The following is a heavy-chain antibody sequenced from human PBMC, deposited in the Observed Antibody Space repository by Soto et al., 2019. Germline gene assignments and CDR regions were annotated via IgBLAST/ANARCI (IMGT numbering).Heavy chain of an antibody. CDR1: GNTFTRSA. V-gene: IGHV1-3*01. CDR2: INAGNGNT. Sequence: ASGKGSSQASGNTFTRSAMHLGRQAPGQRLEWMGWINAGNGNTKYSQKFQGRVTITRDTSASTAYMELSSLRSEDTAVYYCARKDDSHFDYWGQGTLVTVSS. J-gene: IGHJ4*02. CDR3: ARKDDSHFDY. D-gene: IGHD3-22*01.